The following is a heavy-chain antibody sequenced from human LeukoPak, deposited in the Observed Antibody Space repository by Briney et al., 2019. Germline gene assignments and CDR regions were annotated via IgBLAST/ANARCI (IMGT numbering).Heavy chain of an antibody. CDR3: ARELAAAGTYYFDY. V-gene: IGHV1-8*01. Sequence: ASVKVSCKASGYTFTSYDVHWVRQATGQGLEWMGWMNPNSGNTGYAQKFQGRVAMTRDTSTSTVYMELSSLRSEDTAVYYCARELAAAGTYYFDYWGQGTLVTVSS. CDR1: GYTFTSYD. CDR2: MNPNSGNT. D-gene: IGHD6-13*01. J-gene: IGHJ4*02.